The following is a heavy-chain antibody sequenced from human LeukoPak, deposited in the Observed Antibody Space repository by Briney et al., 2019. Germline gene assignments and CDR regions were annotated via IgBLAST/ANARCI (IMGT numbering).Heavy chain of an antibody. CDR1: GFTFSSYA. Sequence: GGALRLSCAASGFTFSSYAMSWVRQAPATGLEWVSTISGSGGGTDYADSVKGRFTISRDDSKNTLYLQMNSLRAADTAVYYCAKDLGRYRNNYFDYWGQGSPVTVSS. CDR2: ISGSGGGT. D-gene: IGHD1-26*01. V-gene: IGHV3-23*01. J-gene: IGHJ4*02. CDR3: AKDLGRYRNNYFDY.